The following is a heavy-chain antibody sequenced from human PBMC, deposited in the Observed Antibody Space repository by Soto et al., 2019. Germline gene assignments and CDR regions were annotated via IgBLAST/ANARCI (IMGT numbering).Heavy chain of an antibody. CDR3: ARAPGAVNSYAGVDV. Sequence: PGWSLRLSCVASGFIFSDYYMAWIRRAPGKGLEWVSYISDGGSYTNHGNSVRGRVSVSRDDARNSLYLQINNLRVEDTGVYYCARAPGAVNSYAGVDVWGQGTTVTV. CDR2: ISDGGSYT. V-gene: IGHV3-11*05. CDR1: GFIFSDYY. J-gene: IGHJ6*02. D-gene: IGHD6-19*01.